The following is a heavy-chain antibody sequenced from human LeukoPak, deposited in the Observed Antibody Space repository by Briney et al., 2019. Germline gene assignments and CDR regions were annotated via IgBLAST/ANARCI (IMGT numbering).Heavy chain of an antibody. D-gene: IGHD4-23*01. CDR2: INSRSSAI. CDR1: GFTFSTYS. J-gene: IGHJ4*02. V-gene: IGHV3-48*01. CDR3: ARTFRLGGGFDY. Sequence: GGSLRLSCGASGFTFSTYSMNWVRQAPGKGLEWVSYINSRSSAIYYADSVKGRFTISRDNAKNSLYLQMNSLRAEDTAVYYCARTFRLGGGFDYWGQGTLVTVSS.